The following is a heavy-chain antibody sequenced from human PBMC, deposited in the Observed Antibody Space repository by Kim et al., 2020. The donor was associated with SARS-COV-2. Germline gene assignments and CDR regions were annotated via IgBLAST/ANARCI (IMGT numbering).Heavy chain of an antibody. Sequence: GGSLRLSCAASGFTFDDYAMHWVRQAPGKGLEWVSGISWNSGSIGYADSVKGRFTISRDNAKNSLYLQMNSLRAEDTALYYCAKIAVAASAFDLWGRGTLVTVSS. CDR2: ISWNSGSI. V-gene: IGHV3-9*01. J-gene: IGHJ2*01. D-gene: IGHD6-19*01. CDR3: AKIAVAASAFDL. CDR1: GFTFDDYA.